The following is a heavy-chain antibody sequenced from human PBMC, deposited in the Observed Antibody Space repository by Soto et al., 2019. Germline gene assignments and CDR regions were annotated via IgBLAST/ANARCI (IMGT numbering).Heavy chain of an antibody. CDR3: AILNGIVGAKGIPEYFHH. CDR1: GGTFSSYS. D-gene: IGHD1-26*01. Sequence: SVKVSCKASGGTFSSYSISWVRQAPGQGLEWMGGIIPIFGTANYAQKFQGRVTITADESTSTAYMELSSLRSEDTVVYYCAILNGIVGAKGIPEYFHHWGQGTLVSVSS. CDR2: IIPIFGTA. V-gene: IGHV1-69*13. J-gene: IGHJ1*01.